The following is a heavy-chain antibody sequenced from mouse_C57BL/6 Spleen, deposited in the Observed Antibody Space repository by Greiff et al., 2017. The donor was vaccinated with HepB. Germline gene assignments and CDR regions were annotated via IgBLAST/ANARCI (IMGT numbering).Heavy chain of an antibody. CDR1: GYTFTSYW. D-gene: IGHD1-1*01. V-gene: IGHV1-55*01. J-gene: IGHJ2*01. CDR3: ARDYGTLDY. Sequence: QVHVKQPGAELVKPGASVKMSCKASGYTFTSYWITWVKQRPGQGLEWIGDIYPGSGSTNYNEKFKSKATLTVDTSSSTAYMQLSSLTSEDSAVYYCARDYGTLDYWGQGTTLTVSS. CDR2: IYPGSGST.